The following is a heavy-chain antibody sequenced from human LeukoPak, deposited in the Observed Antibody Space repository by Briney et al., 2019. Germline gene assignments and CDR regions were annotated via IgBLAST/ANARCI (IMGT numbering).Heavy chain of an antibody. D-gene: IGHD6-13*01. J-gene: IGHJ2*01. CDR3: ARHIISSSWYFDI. CDR1: GGSISSYY. Sequence: ETLSPTCTVSGGSISSYYWSWIRQPPGKGLEWIGYIYYSGSTNYNSSLKSRLTISVDTSKNQFSLKLSSVTAADTAVYYCARHIISSSWYFDISGPGTLVTVSS. CDR2: IYYSGST. V-gene: IGHV4-59*08.